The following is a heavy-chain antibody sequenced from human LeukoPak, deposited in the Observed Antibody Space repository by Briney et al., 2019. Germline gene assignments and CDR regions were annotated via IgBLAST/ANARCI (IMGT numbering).Heavy chain of an antibody. CDR2: ISGSGVST. Sequence: GGSLRLSCAASGSTFTSYAMNWVRQAPGKGLEWVSAISGSGVSTYYADSVKGRFTISRDNAKNSLYLQMNSLRAEDTAIYYCTRVGYIDEGIDYWGQGTLVTVSS. D-gene: IGHD5-24*01. J-gene: IGHJ4*02. CDR3: TRVGYIDEGIDY. CDR1: GSTFTSYA. V-gene: IGHV3-23*01.